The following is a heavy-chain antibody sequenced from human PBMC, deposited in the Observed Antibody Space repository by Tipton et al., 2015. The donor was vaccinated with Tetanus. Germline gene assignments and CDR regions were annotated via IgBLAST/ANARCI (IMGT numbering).Heavy chain of an antibody. V-gene: IGHV3-11*01. CDR1: GFTFSDYY. CDR2: MSSSGITK. J-gene: IGHJ6*02. CDR3: ARDVEAGWYIRGMAVDYYGMDV. Sequence: GSLRLSCTASGFTFSDYYMSWIRQAPGKGLEWVSDMSSSGITKNCADSVRGRFTISRDNAKKSLYLQMNSLRAEDTAVYYCARDVEAGWYIRGMAVDYYGMDVWGQGTTVTVSS. D-gene: IGHD6-19*01.